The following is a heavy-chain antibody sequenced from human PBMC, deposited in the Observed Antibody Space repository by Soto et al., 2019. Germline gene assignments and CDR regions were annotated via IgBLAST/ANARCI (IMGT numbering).Heavy chain of an antibody. CDR1: GGSISSYY. D-gene: IGHD6-19*01. CDR3: ARDPGGSSGWSVHYGMDV. CDR2: IYYSGST. Sequence: PSETLSLTCTVSGGSISSYYWSWIRQPPGKGLEWIGYIYYSGSTNYNPSLKSRVTISVDTSKNQFSLKLSSVTAADTAVYYCARDPGGSSGWSVHYGMDVWGQGTTVTVSS. V-gene: IGHV4-59*01. J-gene: IGHJ6*02.